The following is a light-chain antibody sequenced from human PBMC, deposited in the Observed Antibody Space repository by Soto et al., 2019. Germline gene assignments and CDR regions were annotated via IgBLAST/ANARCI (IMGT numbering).Light chain of an antibody. Sequence: QLVLTQPPSVSGAPGQRVTITCTGSSSNIGAGYHVHWYQHLPGTAPKLLIYDNSNRPSGVPDRFSGSKSGPSASLAITGLQAEDEADFYCQSYDSSLSGWVFGGGTKLTVL. J-gene: IGLJ3*02. CDR2: DNS. CDR1: SSNIGAGYH. V-gene: IGLV1-40*01. CDR3: QSYDSSLSGWV.